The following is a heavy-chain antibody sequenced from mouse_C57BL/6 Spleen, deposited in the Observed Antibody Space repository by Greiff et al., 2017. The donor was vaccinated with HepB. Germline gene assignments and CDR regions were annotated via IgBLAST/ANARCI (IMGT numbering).Heavy chain of an antibody. J-gene: IGHJ3*01. CDR2: IDPETGGT. Sequence: ESGAELVRPGASVTLSCKASGYTFTDYEMHWVKQTPVHGLEWIGAIDPETGGTAYNQKFKGKAILTADKSSSTAYMELRSLTSEDSAVYYCTRDYYGSSSFAYWGQGTLVTVSA. V-gene: IGHV1-15*01. CDR3: TRDYYGSSSFAY. CDR1: GYTFTDYE. D-gene: IGHD1-1*01.